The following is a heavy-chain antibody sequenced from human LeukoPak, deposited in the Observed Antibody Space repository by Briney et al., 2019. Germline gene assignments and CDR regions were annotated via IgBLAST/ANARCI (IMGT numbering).Heavy chain of an antibody. V-gene: IGHV4-59*01. J-gene: IGHJ5*02. CDR2: IYYSGST. Sequence: PSETLSLTCTVSGGSINNYYWSWIRQPPGKGLEWIGDIYYSGSTNYSPSLKPRVTISVDTSKNQFSLKLSSVTAADTAVYYCARGDSWFDPWGQGTLVTVSS. CDR1: GGSINNYY. CDR3: ARGDSWFDP.